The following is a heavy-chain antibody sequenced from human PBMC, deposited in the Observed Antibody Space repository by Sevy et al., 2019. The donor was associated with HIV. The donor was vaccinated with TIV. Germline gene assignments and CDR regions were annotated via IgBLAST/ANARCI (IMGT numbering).Heavy chain of an antibody. J-gene: IGHJ4*02. CDR3: SRALATVLTPEYYFDY. CDR2: ITRNSYEAYGGTT. CDR1: GFSFDDYA. D-gene: IGHD4-17*01. V-gene: IGHV3-49*03. Sequence: GGSLRLSCTTSGFSFDDYAMSWFRQAPGKGLEWVAFITRNSYEAYGGTTEYAASVKGRFTISRDDSESIASLQMNSLKTADTAVYYCSRALATVLTPEYYFDYWGQGTLVTVSS.